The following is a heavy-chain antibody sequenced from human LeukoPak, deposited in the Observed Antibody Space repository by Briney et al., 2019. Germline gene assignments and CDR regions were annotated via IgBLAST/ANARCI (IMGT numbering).Heavy chain of an antibody. CDR1: GFTFTSSA. V-gene: IGHV1-58*01. CDR2: IVVGSGNT. J-gene: IGHJ4*02. CDR3: AAAYQWFPHDYFDY. D-gene: IGHD3-22*01. Sequence: SVKVSCKASGFTFTSSAVQWVRQARGQRLEWIGWIVVGSGNTNYAQKFQERVTITRDMSTSTAYMELSSLRSEDTAVYYCAAAYQWFPHDYFDYWGQGTLVTVSS.